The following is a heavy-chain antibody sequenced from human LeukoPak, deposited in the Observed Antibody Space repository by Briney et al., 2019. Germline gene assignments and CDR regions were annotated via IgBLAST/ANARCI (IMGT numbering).Heavy chain of an antibody. J-gene: IGHJ4*02. CDR2: IYYSGST. D-gene: IGHD3-22*01. Sequence: SETLSLTCAVYGGSFSGYYWSWIRQPPGKGLEWIGSIYYSGSTYYNPSLKSRVTISVDTSKNQFSLKLSSVTAADTAVYYCARQGYYYDSSGYRLMDYWGQGTLVTVSS. CDR1: GGSFSGYY. CDR3: ARQGYYYDSSGYRLMDY. V-gene: IGHV4-39*01.